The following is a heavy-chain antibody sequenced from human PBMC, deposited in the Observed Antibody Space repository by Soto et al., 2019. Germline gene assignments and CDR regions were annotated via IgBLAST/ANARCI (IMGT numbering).Heavy chain of an antibody. CDR1: GDSVSSNSAA. CDR3: ARDLIMATTNDYYYYYGMDL. J-gene: IGHJ6*02. D-gene: IGHD5-12*01. CDR2: TYYRPKWYN. Sequence: PSQTLSLTCAISGDSVSSNSAAWNWIRQSPSRGLEWLGRTYYRPKWYNDYAVSVKSRITINPDTSKNQFSLQLNSVTPEDTAVYYCARDLIMATTNDYYYYYGMDLRGQGTKVTVSS. V-gene: IGHV6-1*01.